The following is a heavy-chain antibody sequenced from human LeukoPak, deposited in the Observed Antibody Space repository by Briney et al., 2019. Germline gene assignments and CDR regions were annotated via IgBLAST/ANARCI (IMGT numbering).Heavy chain of an antibody. J-gene: IGHJ3*02. CDR1: GVSISSSN. Sequence: ETLSLTCTVSGVSISSSNSYWGWIRQPPGKGLEWVSSISSSSSYIYYADSVKGRFTISRDNAKNSLYLQMNSLRAEDTAVYYCARDLIIWGASLLGAFDIWGQGTMVTVSS. CDR2: ISSSSSYI. D-gene: IGHD3-16*01. V-gene: IGHV3-21*01. CDR3: ARDLIIWGASLLGAFDI.